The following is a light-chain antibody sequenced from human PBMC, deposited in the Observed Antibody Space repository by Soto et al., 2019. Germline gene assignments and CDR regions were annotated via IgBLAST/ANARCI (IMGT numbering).Light chain of an antibody. CDR3: SSYTSSSLYV. J-gene: IGLJ1*01. CDR2: DVS. CDR1: SSDVGGYNY. Sequence: QSALTQPASVSGSPGQSTTISCTGTSSDVGGYNYVSWYQQHPGKAPKLMIYDVSNRPSGVSNRFSGSKSGNTASLTISGLQAEDEADYYCSSYTSSSLYVFGTGTKLTVL. V-gene: IGLV2-14*01.